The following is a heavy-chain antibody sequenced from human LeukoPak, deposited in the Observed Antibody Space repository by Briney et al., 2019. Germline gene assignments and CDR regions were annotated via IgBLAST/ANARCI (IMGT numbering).Heavy chain of an antibody. D-gene: IGHD3-22*01. V-gene: IGHV4-59*11. Sequence: SETLSLTCTVSGGSISSHYWSWIRQPPGKGLEWIGYIYYSGSTNYNPSLKSRVTISVDTSKNQFSLKLSSVTAADTAVYYCARINYYDSSGYRYYYYYYYMDVWGKGTTVTVSS. J-gene: IGHJ6*03. CDR3: ARINYYDSSGYRYYYYYYYMDV. CDR1: GGSISSHY. CDR2: IYYSGST.